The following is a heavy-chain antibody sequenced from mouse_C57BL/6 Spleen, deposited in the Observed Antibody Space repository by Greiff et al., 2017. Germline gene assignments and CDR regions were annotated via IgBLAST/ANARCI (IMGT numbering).Heavy chain of an antibody. D-gene: IGHD1-1*01. CDR1: GYSITSGYY. Sequence: EVKLMESGPGLVKPSQSLSLTCSVTGYSITSGYYWNWIRQFPGNKLEWMGYISYDGSNNYNPSLKNRISITRDTSKNQFFLKLNSVTTEDTATYYCARYYGSSRMYYAMDYWGQGTSVTVSS. CDR2: ISYDGSN. J-gene: IGHJ4*01. CDR3: ARYYGSSRMYYAMDY. V-gene: IGHV3-6*01.